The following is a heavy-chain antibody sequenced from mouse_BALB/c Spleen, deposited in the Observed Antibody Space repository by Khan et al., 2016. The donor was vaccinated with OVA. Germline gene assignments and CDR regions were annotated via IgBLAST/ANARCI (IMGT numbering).Heavy chain of an antibody. CDR1: GFNIKDTY. V-gene: IGHV14-3*02. CDR2: IDPANGNV. D-gene: IGHD2-10*01. J-gene: IGHJ3*01. Sequence: VQLQQSGAEFAKPGASVKLSCTASGFNIKDTYMHWINQRPQQGLVWIGRIDPANGNVKYDPNFQDKATIAADASSNTAYLHLSSLTSEDTAVYYCTRGAYNGLFAYWGQGTLVTVSA. CDR3: TRGAYNGLFAY.